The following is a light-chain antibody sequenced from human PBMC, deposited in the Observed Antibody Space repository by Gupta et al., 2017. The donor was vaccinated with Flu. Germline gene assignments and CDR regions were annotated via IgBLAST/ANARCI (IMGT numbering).Light chain of an antibody. V-gene: IGKV1-39*01. CDR3: QQTDSHSLWT. CDR2: AAS. J-gene: IGKJ1*01. CDR1: QSISNY. Sequence: DIQMTQSPSSLSASVGDRVTITCRASQSISNYLNWYQQKPGKAPKLLIYAASSLQSGVPSGFSGSGSGKDFTLTISSRQPEDFATYFCQQTDSHSLWTFGQGTKVEIK.